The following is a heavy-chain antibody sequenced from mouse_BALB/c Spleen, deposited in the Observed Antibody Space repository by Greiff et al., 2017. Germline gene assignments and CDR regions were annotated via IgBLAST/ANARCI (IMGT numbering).Heavy chain of an antibody. CDR3: ARPIYYYGSRDYYAMDY. J-gene: IGHJ4*01. V-gene: IGHV2-6-4*01. Sequence: QVQLQQSGPGLVAPSQSLSITCTVSGFSLSRYSVHWVRQPPGKGLEWLGMIWGGGSTDYNSALKSRLSISKDNSKSQVFLKMNSLQTDDTAMYYCARPIYYYGSRDYYAMDYWGQGTSVTVSS. D-gene: IGHD1-1*01. CDR1: GFSLSRYS. CDR2: IWGGGST.